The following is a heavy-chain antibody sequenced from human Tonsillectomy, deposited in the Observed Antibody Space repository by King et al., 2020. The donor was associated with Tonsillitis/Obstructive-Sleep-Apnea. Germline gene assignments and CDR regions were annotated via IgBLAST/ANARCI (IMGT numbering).Heavy chain of an antibody. D-gene: IGHD3-3*01. CDR1: GFTFSSYA. CDR2: ISGSGGSP. J-gene: IGHJ6*03. CDR3: AKDLGAYDFWSGYPFYYYYYYMDV. V-gene: IGHV3-23*04. Sequence: GQLVQSGGGLVQPGGSLRLSCAASGFTFSSYAMSWVRQAPGKGLEWVAAISGSGGSPYYADSVKGRFTISRDNSKNTLYLQINSLRAEDTAVYYCAKDLGAYDFWSGYPFYYYYYYMDVWGKGTTVTVSS.